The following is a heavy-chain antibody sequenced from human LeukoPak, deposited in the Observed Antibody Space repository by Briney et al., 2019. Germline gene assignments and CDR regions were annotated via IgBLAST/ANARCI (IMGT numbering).Heavy chain of an antibody. CDR1: GDSVSSNSVT. J-gene: IGHJ5*02. CDR2: TYYRSTWYN. Sequence: SQTPSLTCAISGDSVSSNSVTWNWIRQSPSRGLEWLGRTYYRSTWYNDYAVSVRGRITVNPDTSKNQFPLHLNSVTPEDAAVYYCARRLTQYDCFDPWGQGILVTVSS. D-gene: IGHD2-2*01. V-gene: IGHV6-1*01. CDR3: ARRLTQYDCFDP.